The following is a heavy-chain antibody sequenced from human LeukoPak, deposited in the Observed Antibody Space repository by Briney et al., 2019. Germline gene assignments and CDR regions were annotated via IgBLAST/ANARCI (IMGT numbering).Heavy chain of an antibody. CDR1: GFTFASFE. CDR3: ARERGHIYGSSFDI. CDR2: ISSSGSTI. J-gene: IGHJ3*02. D-gene: IGHD5-18*01. Sequence: GGSLRLSCAASGFTFASFEMDWIRQAPGKGLKWVSYISSSGSTIYYADSVKGRFTISRDNAKNSLYLQMNSLRAEDTAVYFCARERGHIYGSSFDIWGQGTMVTVSS. V-gene: IGHV3-48*03.